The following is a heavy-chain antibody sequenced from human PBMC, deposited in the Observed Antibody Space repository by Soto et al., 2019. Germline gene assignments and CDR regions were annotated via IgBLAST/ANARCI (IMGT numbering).Heavy chain of an antibody. J-gene: IGHJ4*02. D-gene: IGHD2-15*01. CDR1: GCIFSSYG. V-gene: IGHV3-30*18. Sequence: QVQLVESGGGVVQPGRSLRLSCAASGCIFSSYGMHWVRQAPGKGLEWVAVISYEGSHTYYADSVKGRFTITRDNSKNALYQQMNSLSAGDTAVYYCAKEVHCGGGSCSWSEGFDYWGQGTLVTVSS. CDR2: ISYEGSHT. CDR3: AKEVHCGGGSCSWSEGFDY.